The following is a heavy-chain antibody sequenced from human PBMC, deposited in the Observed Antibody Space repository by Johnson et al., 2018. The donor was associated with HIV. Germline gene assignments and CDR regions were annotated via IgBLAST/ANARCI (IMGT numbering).Heavy chain of an antibody. V-gene: IGHV3-30*04. CDR3: ARDRWYSSSSGGVDDAFDI. Sequence: QVLLVESGGGVVQPGRSLRLSCAASGFTFSSYAMHWVRQAPGNGLEWVAVISYDGSNKYYADSVKGRFTISRDNSKNTLYLQMNSLRAEDTAVYYCARDRWYSSSSGGVDDAFDIWGQGTMVTVSS. D-gene: IGHD6-6*01. J-gene: IGHJ3*02. CDR1: GFTFSSYA. CDR2: ISYDGSNK.